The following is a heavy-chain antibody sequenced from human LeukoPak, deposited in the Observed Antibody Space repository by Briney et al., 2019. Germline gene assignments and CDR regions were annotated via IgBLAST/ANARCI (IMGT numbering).Heavy chain of an antibody. Sequence: GGSLRLSCVVSGFTFSSYWMHWVRQAPGKGLVWVSRINTDESSTNYADSVKGRFTISRDNVKNTVYLQMNSLRAEDTAVYYCATPGIRDQYDFDLWGQGTLVTVSS. CDR1: GFTFSSYW. CDR2: INTDESST. V-gene: IGHV3-74*01. J-gene: IGHJ4*02. D-gene: IGHD6-13*01. CDR3: ATPGIRDQYDFDL.